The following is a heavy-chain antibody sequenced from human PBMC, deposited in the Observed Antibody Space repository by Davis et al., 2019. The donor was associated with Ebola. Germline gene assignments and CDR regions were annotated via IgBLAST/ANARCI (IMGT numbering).Heavy chain of an antibody. Sequence: AASVKVSCKASGGTSSTSAISWVRQAPGQGLEWVGGIIPIFGSANYAQKFQGRVTITAAESTSATYMELSSLRSEDTAIYYCATENYVDTAMEDYWGQGTLVTVSS. J-gene: IGHJ4*02. CDR2: IIPIFGSA. CDR1: GGTSSTSA. V-gene: IGHV1-69*13. CDR3: ATENYVDTAMEDY. D-gene: IGHD5-18*01.